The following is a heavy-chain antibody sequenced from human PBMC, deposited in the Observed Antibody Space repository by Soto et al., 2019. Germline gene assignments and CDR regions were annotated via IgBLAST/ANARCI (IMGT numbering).Heavy chain of an antibody. Sequence: SETLSLTCTVSGGSMISFYWSWIRQHPGKGLEWIGYIYYSGSTYYNPSLKSRVTISVDTSKNQFSLKLSSVTAADTAVYYCAREPGVWGQGSLVTVSS. J-gene: IGHJ4*02. D-gene: IGHD3-10*01. CDR3: AREPGV. V-gene: IGHV4-59*06. CDR1: GGSMISFY. CDR2: IYYSGST.